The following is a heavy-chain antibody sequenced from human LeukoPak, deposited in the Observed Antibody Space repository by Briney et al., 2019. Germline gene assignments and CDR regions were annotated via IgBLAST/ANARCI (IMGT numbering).Heavy chain of an antibody. CDR3: ASSFTIFGVVTDDAFDI. CDR2: IYYSGST. V-gene: IGHV4-39*07. D-gene: IGHD3-3*01. J-gene: IGHJ3*02. CDR1: GGSISSSSYY. Sequence: PSETLSLTCTVSGGSISSSSYYWGWIRQPPGKGLEWIGSIYYSGSTYYNPSLKSRVTISVDTSKNQFSLKLSSVTAADTAVYYCASSFTIFGVVTDDAFDIWGQGTMVTVSS.